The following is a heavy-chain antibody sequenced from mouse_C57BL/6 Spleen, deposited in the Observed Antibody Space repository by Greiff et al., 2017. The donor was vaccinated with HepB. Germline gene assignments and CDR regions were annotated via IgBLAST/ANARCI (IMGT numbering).Heavy chain of an antibody. CDR1: GYTFTSYW. CDR3: ARGGLTGHYFDY. D-gene: IGHD1-1*01. CDR2: IDPSDSET. J-gene: IGHJ2*01. V-gene: IGHV1-52*01. Sequence: QVQLQQPGADLVRPGSSVKLSCKASGYTFTSYWMHWVKQRPIQGLEWIGNIDPSDSETHYNQKFKDKATLTVDKSSSTAYMQLSSLTSEDSAVYYCARGGLTGHYFDYWGQGTTLTVSS.